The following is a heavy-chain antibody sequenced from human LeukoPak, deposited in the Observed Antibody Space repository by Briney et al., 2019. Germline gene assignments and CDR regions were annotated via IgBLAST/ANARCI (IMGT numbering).Heavy chain of an antibody. J-gene: IGHJ4*02. Sequence: SVKVSYKASGGTFSSYAISWVRQAPGQGLEWMGGIIPIFGTANYAQKFQGRVTITADESTSTAYMELSSLRSEDTAVYYCARGGSFKSPLFDYWGQGTLVTVSS. CDR1: GGTFSSYA. CDR3: ARGGSFKSPLFDY. D-gene: IGHD1-26*01. V-gene: IGHV1-69*13. CDR2: IIPIFGTA.